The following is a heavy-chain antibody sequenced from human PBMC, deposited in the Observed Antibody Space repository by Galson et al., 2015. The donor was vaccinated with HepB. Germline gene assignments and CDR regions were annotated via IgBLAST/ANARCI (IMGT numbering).Heavy chain of an antibody. D-gene: IGHD3-16*01. Sequence: CAISGDSVSSNSAAWNWIRQSPSRGLEWLGRTYYRSKWYTDYAVSVISRITISPDTSKNQFSLQLSSVTPEDTAMYYCARDLGGFGAWGQGTLVTASS. CDR1: GDSVSSNSAA. CDR2: TYYRSKWYT. CDR3: ARDLGGFGA. J-gene: IGHJ5*02. V-gene: IGHV6-1*01.